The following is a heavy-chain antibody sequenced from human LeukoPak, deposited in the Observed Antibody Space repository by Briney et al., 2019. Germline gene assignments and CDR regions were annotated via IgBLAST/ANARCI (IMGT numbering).Heavy chain of an antibody. CDR1: GFTFSNYG. V-gene: IGHV3-30*18. D-gene: IGHD4-17*01. Sequence: GGSLRLSCAASGFTFSNYGMHRVRQAPGKGLEWVAVVSDDGGNKYYVDSVKGRFTISRDNSKNTLYLQMNSLRTEDTAVYYCAKAETVTQRGYFDYWGQGTLVTVSS. CDR3: AKAETVTQRGYFDY. J-gene: IGHJ4*02. CDR2: VSDDGGNK.